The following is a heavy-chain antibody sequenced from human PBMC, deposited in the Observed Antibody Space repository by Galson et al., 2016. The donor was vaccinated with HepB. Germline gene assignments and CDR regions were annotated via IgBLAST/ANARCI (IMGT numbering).Heavy chain of an antibody. J-gene: IGHJ6*02. CDR3: ARTRRLHKGTRHALDV. CDR1: GFSFSSYE. Sequence: SLRLSCAASGFSFSSYEMNWVRQAPGKGLEWISYISDSGNNMFYVDSVKGRFTISRDNARKSLYVQMNSLRAEDTAVYYCARTRRLHKGTRHALDVWGQGTTVTVSS. V-gene: IGHV3-48*03. CDR2: ISDSGNNM. D-gene: IGHD4-17*01.